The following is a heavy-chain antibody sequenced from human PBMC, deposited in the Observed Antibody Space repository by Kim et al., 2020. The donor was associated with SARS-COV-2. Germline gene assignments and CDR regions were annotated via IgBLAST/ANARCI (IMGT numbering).Heavy chain of an antibody. D-gene: IGHD3-16*02. CDR1: GYTFTSYY. Sequence: ASVKVSCKASGYTFTSYYMHWVRQAPGQGLEWMGIINPSGGSTSYAQKFQGRVTMTRDTSTSTVYMELSSLRSEDTAVYYCARDYDYIWGSYPNAFDIWGQGTMVTVSS. V-gene: IGHV1-46*01. CDR3: ARDYDYIWGSYPNAFDI. J-gene: IGHJ3*02. CDR2: INPSGGST.